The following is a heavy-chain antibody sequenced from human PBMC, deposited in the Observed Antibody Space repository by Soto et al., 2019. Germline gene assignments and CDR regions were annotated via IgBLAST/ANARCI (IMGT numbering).Heavy chain of an antibody. CDR3: ARDFEYSDY. CDR1: GYTFTSYD. CDR2: MNPNSGNT. Sequence: GASVKVSCKASGYTFTSYDINWVRQATGQGLEWMGWMNPNSGNTGYAQKFQGRVTMTRDTPTSTAYMELRSLRSEDTAVYYCARDFEYSDYWGQGTLVTVSS. D-gene: IGHD3-9*01. V-gene: IGHV1-8*01. J-gene: IGHJ4*02.